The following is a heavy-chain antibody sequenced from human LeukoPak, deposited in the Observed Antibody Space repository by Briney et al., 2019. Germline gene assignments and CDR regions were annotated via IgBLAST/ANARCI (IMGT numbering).Heavy chain of an antibody. V-gene: IGHV3-7*01. D-gene: IGHD5-12*01. CDR1: GFTFSSYW. CDR2: IKQDGSEK. Sequence: PGGSLRLSCAASGFTFSSYWMSWVRQAPGKGLEWVANIKQDGSEKYYVDSVKGRFTISRDNAKNSLYLQMISLRAEDTAVYYCATEGVSGYGPRYLDYWGQGTLVTVSS. CDR3: ATEGVSGYGPRYLDY. J-gene: IGHJ4*02.